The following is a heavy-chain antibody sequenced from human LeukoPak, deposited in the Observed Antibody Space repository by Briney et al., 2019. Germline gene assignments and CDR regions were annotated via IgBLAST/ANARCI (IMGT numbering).Heavy chain of an antibody. CDR1: GFTFRNYA. J-gene: IGHJ4*02. D-gene: IGHD3-10*01. V-gene: IGHV3-23*01. Sequence: GGSLRLSCAVSGFTFRNYAMSWVRQAPGKGLEWVSAISGSGGSTYYADSVKGRFTISRDNSKNTLYLQMNSLRAEDTAVYYCAKLAYITGSGSWGQGTLVTVSS. CDR2: ISGSGGST. CDR3: AKLAYITGSGS.